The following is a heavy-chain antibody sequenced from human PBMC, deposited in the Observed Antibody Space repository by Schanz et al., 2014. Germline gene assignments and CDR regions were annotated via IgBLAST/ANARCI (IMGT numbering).Heavy chain of an antibody. CDR2: IKQDESER. D-gene: IGHD3-10*01. V-gene: IGHV3-7*01. Sequence: EVQLVESGGGLVQPGGSLRLSCAASGFTFSTYCMSWVRQAPGKGLEWVANIKQDESERSYVDSVKGRFTISRDNAKNSLYLQMNSLRAEDTAVYYCARDGFGGYLDSWGQGTLVTVSS. J-gene: IGHJ4*02. CDR3: ARDGFGGYLDS. CDR1: GFTFSTYC.